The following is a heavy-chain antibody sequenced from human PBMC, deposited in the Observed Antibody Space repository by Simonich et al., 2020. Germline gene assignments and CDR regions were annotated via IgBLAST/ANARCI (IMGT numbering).Heavy chain of an antibody. CDR3: ASDGAYDTVVTGAY. CDR2: ISSIGITI. Sequence: EVQLVESGGGLVQPGGSLSLSCAASGFTFSSYEMNWVRQAPGKWGEGVSYISSIGITIYDADSVKGRFTTSRDNAKNSLYMQMNSLRAEDTAVYYCASDGAYDTVVTGAYWGQGTVVTVSS. CDR1: GFTFSSYE. V-gene: IGHV3-48*03. D-gene: IGHD3-9*01. J-gene: IGHJ4*02.